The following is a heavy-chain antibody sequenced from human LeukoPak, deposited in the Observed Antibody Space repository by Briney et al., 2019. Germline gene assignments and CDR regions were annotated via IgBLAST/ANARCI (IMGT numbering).Heavy chain of an antibody. J-gene: IGHJ4*02. D-gene: IGHD5-18*01. CDR3: AREGTAMTTNFDY. CDR2: INPNSGGT. V-gene: IGHV1-2*02. CDR1: GYTFTGYY. Sequence: ASVKVSXKASGYTFTGYYMHWVRQAPGQGLEWMGWINPNSGGTNYAQKFQGRVTKTRDTSISTAYMELSRLRSDDTAVYYCAREGTAMTTNFDYWGQGTLVTVSS.